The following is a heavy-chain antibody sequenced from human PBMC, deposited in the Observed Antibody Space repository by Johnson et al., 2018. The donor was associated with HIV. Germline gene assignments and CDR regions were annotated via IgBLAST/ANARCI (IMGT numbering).Heavy chain of an antibody. Sequence: QMQLVESGGGVVQPGRSLRLSCAASGFTFSSYGMHWVRQAPGKGLEWVAVISYDGSNKYYVDSVKGRFTISRDNAKNSLYLQMNSLRAEDTAVYYCARELGYSSSNDAFDIWGQGTMVTVSS. CDR1: GFTFSSYG. CDR3: ARELGYSSSNDAFDI. J-gene: IGHJ3*02. D-gene: IGHD6-13*01. V-gene: IGHV3-30*03. CDR2: ISYDGSNK.